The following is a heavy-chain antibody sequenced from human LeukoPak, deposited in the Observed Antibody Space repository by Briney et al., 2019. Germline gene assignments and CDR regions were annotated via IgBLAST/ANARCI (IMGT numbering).Heavy chain of an antibody. Sequence: ASVNVSCKASGYTFTSYAMHWVRQAPGQRLEWMGWINAGNGYTKYSQKFQGRVTMTTDTSTSTAYMELRSLRSDDTAVYYCARCPPPTVPYFDYWGQGTLVTVSS. D-gene: IGHD4-17*01. CDR3: ARCPPPTVPYFDY. V-gene: IGHV1-3*01. J-gene: IGHJ4*02. CDR2: INAGNGYT. CDR1: GYTFTSYA.